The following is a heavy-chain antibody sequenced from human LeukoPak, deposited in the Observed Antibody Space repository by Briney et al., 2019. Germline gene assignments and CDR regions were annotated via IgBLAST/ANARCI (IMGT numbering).Heavy chain of an antibody. J-gene: IGHJ6*02. Sequence: ETLSLTCTVSGGSISSYYWSWIRQPPGKGLEWIGYIYYSGSTKYYPALKNRLTITVNATDKQFPLKQIYVTIADTAVYYSGRTNYNPSLKSRVTISVDASKNQFSLKLSSVSAADTAVYYCGRGSGGTIPGSYYGMDVWGQGTTVTVSS. CDR2: IYYSGST. V-gene: IGHV4-59*08. D-gene: IGHD3-10*01. CDR3: GRTNYNPSLKSRVTISVDASKNQFSLKLSSVSAADTAVYYCGRGSGGTIPGSYYGMDV. CDR1: GGSISSYY.